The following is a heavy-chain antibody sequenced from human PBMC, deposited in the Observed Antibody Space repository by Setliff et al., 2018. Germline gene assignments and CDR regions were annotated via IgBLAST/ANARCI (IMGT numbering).Heavy chain of an antibody. V-gene: IGHV3-30-3*02. Sequence: GGSLRLSCAASGFNFGAYAMHWVRQAPGKGLEWVAVISYDKRNEYYADSVKGRFTISRDNSRNTLYLQMNSLRGEDTAVYFCANDAFDIWGQGTMVTVSS. J-gene: IGHJ3*02. CDR2: ISYDKRNE. CDR3: ANDAFDI. CDR1: GFNFGAYA.